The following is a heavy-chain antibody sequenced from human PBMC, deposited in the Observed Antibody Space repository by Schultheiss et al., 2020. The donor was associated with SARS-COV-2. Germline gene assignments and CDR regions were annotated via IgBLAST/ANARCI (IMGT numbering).Heavy chain of an antibody. Sequence: GGSLRLSCAASGFTFSSYGMHWVRQAPGKGLEYVSAISSNGGSTYYADSVKGRFTISRDNAKNSLYLQMNSLRAEDTAVYYCARSFYCSGGSCFLYYYYYYGMDVWGQGTTVTVSS. J-gene: IGHJ6*02. V-gene: IGHV3-64*04. CDR3: ARSFYCSGGSCFLYYYYYYGMDV. D-gene: IGHD2-15*01. CDR1: GFTFSSYG. CDR2: ISSNGGST.